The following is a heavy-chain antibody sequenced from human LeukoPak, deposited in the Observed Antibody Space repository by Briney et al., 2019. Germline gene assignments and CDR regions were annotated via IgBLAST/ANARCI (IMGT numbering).Heavy chain of an antibody. CDR2: IYYSGST. D-gene: IGHD3-9*01. CDR1: GGSISSYY. V-gene: IGHV4-59*01. J-gene: IGHJ5*02. Sequence: PSETLSLTCTVSGGSISSYYWSWIRHPPGKGLEWIGYIYYSGSTNYNPSLKSRATISVDTSKNQFSLKLSSVTAADTAVYYCASLKDWFDPWGQGTLVTVSS. CDR3: ASLKDWFDP.